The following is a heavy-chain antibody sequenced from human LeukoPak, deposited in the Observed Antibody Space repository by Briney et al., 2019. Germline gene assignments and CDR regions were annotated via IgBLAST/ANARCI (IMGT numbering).Heavy chain of an antibody. V-gene: IGHV3-48*01. J-gene: IGHJ4*02. Sequence: GGSLRLSCAASGFTFSSYSISWVRQAPGKGLEWVSHISGGGITIYYADSVKGRFTISRDNSKNTLYLQMNSLRAEDTAVYYCAKTATISGVDYWGQGTLVTVSS. CDR2: ISGGGITI. CDR1: GFTFSSYS. D-gene: IGHD3-10*02. CDR3: AKTATISGVDY.